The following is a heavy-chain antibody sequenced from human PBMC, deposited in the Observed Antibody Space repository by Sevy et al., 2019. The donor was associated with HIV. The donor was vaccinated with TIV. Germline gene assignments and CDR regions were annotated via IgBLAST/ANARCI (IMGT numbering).Heavy chain of an antibody. CDR1: GFSFINAW. CDR3: TTVLGWEGTSDY. CDR2: IRSKADGGTA. D-gene: IGHD1-26*01. J-gene: IGHJ4*02. Sequence: GGSLRLSCAASGFSFINAWMNWVRQAPGKGLEWVGRIRSKADGGTADYVAPVKGRFIISRDDSENTLYLQMNSLRTGDTAIYYCTTVLGWEGTSDYWGQGTLVTVSS. V-gene: IGHV3-15*07.